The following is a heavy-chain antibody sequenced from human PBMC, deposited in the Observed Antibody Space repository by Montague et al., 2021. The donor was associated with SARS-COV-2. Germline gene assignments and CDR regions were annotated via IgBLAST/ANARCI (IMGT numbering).Heavy chain of an antibody. J-gene: IGHJ4*02. V-gene: IGHV3-48*03. Sequence: SLRLSCAASGFTISSYEMNWVRQAPGKGLEWVSYISSSGSTIYYXDSVKGRFTISRDNAKNSLYLQMNSLRAEDTAVYYCARAGDFGYGSGSYAGGFDYWGQGTLVTVSS. CDR3: ARAGDFGYGSGSYAGGFDY. CDR1: GFTISSYE. D-gene: IGHD3-10*01. CDR2: ISSSGSTI.